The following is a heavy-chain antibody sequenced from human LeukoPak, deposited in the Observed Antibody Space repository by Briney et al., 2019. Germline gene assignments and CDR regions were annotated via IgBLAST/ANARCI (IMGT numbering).Heavy chain of an antibody. CDR1: GFTFSDYY. CDR3: ARDLGDRFGSGTPSRSDY. Sequence: PGGSLRLSCAASGFTFSDYYMSWIRQAPGKGPEWISYISSSGSSMYYADSVKGRFTISRDNAKNSLYLQMNSLRAEDTAVYYCARDLGDRFGSGTPSRSDYWGQGTLVTVSS. CDR2: ISSSGSSM. J-gene: IGHJ4*02. D-gene: IGHD3-10*01. V-gene: IGHV3-11*04.